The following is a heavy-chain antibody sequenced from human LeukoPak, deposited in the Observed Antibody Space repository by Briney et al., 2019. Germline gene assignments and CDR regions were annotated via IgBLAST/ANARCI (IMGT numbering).Heavy chain of an antibody. CDR2: FTSSSRSI. J-gene: IGHJ4*02. CDR3: ARDEAYCSSTSCPGPYFDY. CDR1: GFSFSTYS. D-gene: IGHD2-2*01. Sequence: PGGSLRLSCAASGFSFSTYSMTWVRQAPGKGLEWVSSFTSSSRSIYYADSVKGRFTISRDNAKQSLYLQMNSLRAEDTAVYYCARDEAYCSSTSCPGPYFDYWGQGTLVTVSS. V-gene: IGHV3-21*01.